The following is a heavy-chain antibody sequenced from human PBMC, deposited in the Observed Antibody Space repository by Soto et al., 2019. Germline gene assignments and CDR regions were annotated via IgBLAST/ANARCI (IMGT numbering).Heavy chain of an antibody. D-gene: IGHD1-26*01. J-gene: IGHJ5*01. Sequence: EVQLVESGGGLVQPGGSLRLSCAASGFTFSSFWMHWVRQAPGKGLVWVSRLKSDGSSTSYADSVKGRFTISRDNAENTLYLQMNSLRAEDTAVYSCAHSRYSGSYLDSWGQGTLVPVSS. CDR3: AHSRYSGSYLDS. V-gene: IGHV3-74*01. CDR2: LKSDGSST. CDR1: GFTFSSFW.